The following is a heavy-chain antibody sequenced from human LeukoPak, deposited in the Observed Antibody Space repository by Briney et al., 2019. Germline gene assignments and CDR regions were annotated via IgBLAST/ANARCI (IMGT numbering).Heavy chain of an antibody. CDR2: IIPLFGTA. CDR1: GGTFSSYT. CDR3: ARSPSMITFGGVPNLFDY. J-gene: IGHJ4*02. D-gene: IGHD3-16*01. V-gene: IGHV1-69*06. Sequence: GASVKVSCKASGGTFSSYTISWVRQAPGQGLEWMGGIIPLFGTANYAQKFQGRVTITADKSTSTAYMELSSLRSEDTAVYYCARSPSMITFGGVPNLFDYWGQGTLVTVSS.